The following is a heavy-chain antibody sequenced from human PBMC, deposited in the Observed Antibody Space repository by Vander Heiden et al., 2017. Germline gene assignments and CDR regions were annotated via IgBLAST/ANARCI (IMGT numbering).Heavy chain of an antibody. J-gene: IGHJ4*02. CDR1: GYTFTGYY. CDR2: INPNSGGT. Sequence: GAEVKKPGASVKVSCKASGYTFTGYYMHWVRQAPGQGLEWMGRINPNSGGTNYAQKFQGRVTMTRDTSISTAYMELSRLRSDDTAVYYCARAQGLTGGYFDYWGQGTLVTVYS. D-gene: IGHD7-27*01. CDR3: ARAQGLTGGYFDY. V-gene: IGHV1-2*06.